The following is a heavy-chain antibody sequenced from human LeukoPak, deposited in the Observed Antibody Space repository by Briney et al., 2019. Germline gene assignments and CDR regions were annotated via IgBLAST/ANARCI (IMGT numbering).Heavy chain of an antibody. Sequence: SETLSLTCAVYGGSFRHFYWSWIRQPPGKGLEWIGEINHSGSTNYNPSFKSRVTISMDTSKNQFSLRLKSVTAADTAVYYCARLDGYNYSQDFWGQGTLVTVS. V-gene: IGHV4-34*01. CDR1: GGSFRHFY. CDR2: INHSGST. D-gene: IGHD5-12*01. CDR3: ARLDGYNYSQDF. J-gene: IGHJ4*02.